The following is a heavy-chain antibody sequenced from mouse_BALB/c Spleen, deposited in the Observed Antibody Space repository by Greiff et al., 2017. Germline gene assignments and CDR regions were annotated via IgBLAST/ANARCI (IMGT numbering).Heavy chain of an antibody. D-gene: IGHD2-5*01. CDR2: ISYDGSN. J-gene: IGHJ3*01. V-gene: IGHV3-6*02. Sequence: EVKLMESGPGLVKPSQSLSLTCSVTGYSITSGYYWNWIRQLPGNKLEWMGYISYDGSNNYNPSLKNRISITRDTSQNQFFLKLNSVTTEDTATYYCEREPRSSNPFAYWGQGTLVTVSA. CDR1: GYSITSGYY. CDR3: EREPRSSNPFAY.